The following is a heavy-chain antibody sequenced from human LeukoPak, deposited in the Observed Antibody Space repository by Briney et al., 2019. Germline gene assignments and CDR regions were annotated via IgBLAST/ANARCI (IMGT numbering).Heavy chain of an antibody. CDR3: ARNGYSSSWYRN. CDR2: IYSGGST. V-gene: IGHV3-53*01. J-gene: IGHJ4*02. CDR1: GFTVSSNY. Sequence: GGSLRLSCAASGFTVSSNYMSWVRQAPGKGLEWVSVIYSGGSTYYADSVKGRFTISRDNSKDTLYLQMNSLRAEDTAVYYCARNGYSSSWYRNWGQGTLVTVSS. D-gene: IGHD6-13*01.